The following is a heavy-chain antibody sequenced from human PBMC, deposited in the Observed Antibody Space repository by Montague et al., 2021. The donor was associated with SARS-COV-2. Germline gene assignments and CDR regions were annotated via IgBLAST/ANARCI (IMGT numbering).Heavy chain of an antibody. D-gene: IGHD3-10*01. CDR3: ARPLNLYYYGSGSYSSWFDP. J-gene: IGHJ5*02. V-gene: IGHV4-39*01. CDR1: GGSISSSSYY. Sequence: SETLSLTCTVSGGSISSSSYYWGWIRQPPGKGLEWIGSIYYSGSTYYNPFLKSRVTISVDTSKNQFSLKLSSVTAADTAVYYCARPLNLYYYGSGSYSSWFDPWGQGTLVTVSS. CDR2: IYYSGST.